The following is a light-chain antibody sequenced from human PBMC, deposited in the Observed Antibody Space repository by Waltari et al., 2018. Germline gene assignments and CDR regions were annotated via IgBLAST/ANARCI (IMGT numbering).Light chain of an antibody. CDR2: DAS. J-gene: IGKJ1*01. CDR3: QQHGTLPAT. V-gene: IGKV3-11*01. Sequence: EIMLPQSPATLSLSPGERATLSCRASQSVSSYLAGYQHKPGQAPRLLIYDASNRATGIPARFSGSGSGTDFTLTISSLEPEDFAVYYCQQHGTLPATFGQGTKVEIK. CDR1: QSVSSY.